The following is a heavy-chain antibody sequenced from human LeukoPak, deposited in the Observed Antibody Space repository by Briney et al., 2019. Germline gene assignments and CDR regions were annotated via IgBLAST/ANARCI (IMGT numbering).Heavy chain of an antibody. J-gene: IGHJ4*02. CDR2: ITSSSSSI. D-gene: IGHD2-15*01. Sequence: PGGSLRLSWAASGFTFSSYSLNWGRQAPGEGLEWVSYITSSSSSIYYADSVKGRFTISRDNAKNSLYLQMNSLRAEDTAMYYCARDYCSGGRCYSVDYWGQGTLVTVSS. CDR1: GFTFSSYS. CDR3: ARDYCSGGRCYSVDY. V-gene: IGHV3-48*04.